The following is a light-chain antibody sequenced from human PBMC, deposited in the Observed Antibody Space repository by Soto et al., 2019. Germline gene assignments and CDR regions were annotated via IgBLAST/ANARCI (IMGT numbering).Light chain of an antibody. V-gene: IGKV3-15*01. CDR1: QGINSY. CDR3: QQYGDWPPET. J-gene: IGKJ2*01. Sequence: TQSPSFLSASVGDRVTITCRASQGINSYLAWYQQKPGQAPRLLIYGASTRATGVPARFSGSGSATEFTLSISSLQSEDVAVYYCQQYGDWPPETFGQGTKLEI. CDR2: GAS.